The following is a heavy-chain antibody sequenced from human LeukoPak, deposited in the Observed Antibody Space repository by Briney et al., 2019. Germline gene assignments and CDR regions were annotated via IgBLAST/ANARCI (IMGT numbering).Heavy chain of an antibody. D-gene: IGHD3-22*01. CDR2: INHSGST. Sequence: SETLSLTCAVYGGSFSGYYWSWIRQPPGKGLEGIGEINHSGSTNYNPSLKSRVTISVDTSKNQFSLNLTSVTAADTAVYYCARMPKPRTYYYDSSGYNPHFDSWGQGTLVTVSS. CDR1: GGSFSGYY. CDR3: ARMPKPRTYYYDSSGYNPHFDS. V-gene: IGHV4-34*01. J-gene: IGHJ4*02.